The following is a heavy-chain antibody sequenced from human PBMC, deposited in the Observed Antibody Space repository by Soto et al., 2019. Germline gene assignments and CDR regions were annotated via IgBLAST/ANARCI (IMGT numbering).Heavy chain of an antibody. CDR1: GFTFSSYG. CDR3: AKAAGDSSGPDAFDI. D-gene: IGHD3-22*01. Sequence: GGSLRLSCAASGFTFSSYGMHWVRQAPGKGLEWVAVISYDGSNKYYADAVKGRFTISGNNSKNTLYLQMNSLRAEDTAVYYCAKAAGDSSGPDAFDIWGQGTMVTVSS. CDR2: ISYDGSNK. J-gene: IGHJ3*02. V-gene: IGHV3-30*18.